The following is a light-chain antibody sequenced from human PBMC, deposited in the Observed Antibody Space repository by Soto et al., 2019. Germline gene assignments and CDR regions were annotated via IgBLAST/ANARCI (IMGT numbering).Light chain of an antibody. CDR3: QQSYSTPRT. CDR2: AAS. V-gene: IGKV1-39*01. Sequence: DIQMTQSPSSLSASVGDRVTITCRASQSISSYLNWYQQKPGKAPKLLIYAASSLQSGVPSRFSGSGSGTDFTLPISSLKPEDFATYYCQQSYSTPRTFGQGTRLEIK. CDR1: QSISSY. J-gene: IGKJ5*01.